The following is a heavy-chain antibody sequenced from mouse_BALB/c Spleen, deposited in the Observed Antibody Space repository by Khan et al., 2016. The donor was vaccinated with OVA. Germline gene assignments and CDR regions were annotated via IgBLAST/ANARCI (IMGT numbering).Heavy chain of an antibody. Sequence: QVQLKQSGPGLVAPSQSLSITCTVSGFSLTNYGVHWVRQPPREGLEWLGVICAGGSTNYNTALMSRLSISTDNSKSQVFLKMNSLQTNDTAMYYWARPCCGSAWFAYWGQGTLVTVSA. CDR2: ICAGGST. D-gene: IGHD1-1*01. CDR3: ARPCCGSAWFAY. CDR1: GFSLTNYG. J-gene: IGHJ3*01. V-gene: IGHV2-9*02.